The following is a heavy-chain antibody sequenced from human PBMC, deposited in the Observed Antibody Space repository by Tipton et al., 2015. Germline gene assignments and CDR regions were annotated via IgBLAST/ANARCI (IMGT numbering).Heavy chain of an antibody. D-gene: IGHD5-24*01. J-gene: IGHJ6*02. CDR1: GYSISSGYY. V-gene: IGHV4-38-2*02. Sequence: TLSLTCDVSGYSISSGYYWSWIRQPPGKGLEWIGSFFHSGNTFHNPSLRSRVIISVDTSKNQFSLKLTSVTAADTAVYYCARDLERGMDVWGQGTTVTVSS. CDR2: FFHSGNT. CDR3: ARDLERGMDV.